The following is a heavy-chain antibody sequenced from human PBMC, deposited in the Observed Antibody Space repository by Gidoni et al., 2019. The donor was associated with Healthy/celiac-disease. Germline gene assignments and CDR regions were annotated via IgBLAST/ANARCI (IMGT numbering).Heavy chain of an antibody. V-gene: IGHV3-49*04. CDR3: TRDSIVVVVAATPLRSNYGMDV. CDR2: IRSKAYGGTT. CDR1: GFPFGDYA. Sequence: EVQLVESGGGLVQPGRSLRLSCTASGFPFGDYAMRWVRQAPGKGLEWVGFIRSKAYGGTTEYAASVKGRFTISRDDSKSIAYLQMNSLKTEDTAVYYCTRDSIVVVVAATPLRSNYGMDVWGQGTTVTVSS. J-gene: IGHJ6*02. D-gene: IGHD2-15*01.